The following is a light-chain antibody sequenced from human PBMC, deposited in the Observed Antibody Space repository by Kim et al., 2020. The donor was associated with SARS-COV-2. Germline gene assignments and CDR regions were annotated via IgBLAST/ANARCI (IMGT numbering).Light chain of an antibody. Sequence: QSALTQPRSVSGSPGQSVTISCTGTSSDVGGYNYVSWYQQHPGKAPKLMIYDVSKRPSGVPDRFSGSKSGNTASLIISGLQAEDEADYYCCSYAGSYTRVFGRGTKLTVL. CDR3: CSYAGSYTRV. V-gene: IGLV2-11*01. CDR1: SSDVGGYNY. J-gene: IGLJ3*02. CDR2: DVS.